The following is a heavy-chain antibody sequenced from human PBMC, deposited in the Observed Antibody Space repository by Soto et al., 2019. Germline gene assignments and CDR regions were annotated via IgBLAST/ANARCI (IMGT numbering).Heavy chain of an antibody. CDR2: INHSGST. D-gene: IGHD6-13*01. V-gene: IGHV4-34*01. CDR3: ARAAAGNIDYYYYYMDV. CDR1: GGSFSGYY. Sequence: PSETLSLTCAVYGGSFSGYYWSWIRQPPGKGLEWIGEINHSGSTNYNPSLKSRVTISVDTSKNQFSLKLSSVTAADTAVYYCARAAAGNIDYYYYYMDVWGKGTRVTVSS. J-gene: IGHJ6*03.